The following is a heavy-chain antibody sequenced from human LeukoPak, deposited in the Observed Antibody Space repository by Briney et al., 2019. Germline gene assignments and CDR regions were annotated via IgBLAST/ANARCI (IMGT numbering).Heavy chain of an antibody. J-gene: IGHJ3*02. CDR3: AREARPISIAARPGTTAFDI. CDR1: GYTFTSYG. V-gene: IGHV1-18*01. D-gene: IGHD6-6*01. CDR2: ISAYNGNT. Sequence: ASVKVSCKASGYTFTSYGISWVRQAPGQGLEWMGWISAYNGNTSYAQKLQGRVTMTTDTSTSTAYMELRSLRSDDTAVYYCAREARPISIAARPGTTAFDIWGQGTMVTVSS.